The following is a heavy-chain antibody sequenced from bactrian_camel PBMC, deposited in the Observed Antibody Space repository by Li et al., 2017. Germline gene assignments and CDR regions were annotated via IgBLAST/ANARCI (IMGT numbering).Heavy chain of an antibody. CDR1: GYTYSSYC. D-gene: IGHD1*01. CDR3: SAEDRRIGQACSFRRGRVLRS. Sequence: VQLVESGGGSVQAGGSLRLSCAASGYTYSSYCLGWFRQAPGKEREGVAIINSHGGSTWYADSVKGRSTISRDNAKNTLYLQMNNLKPEDTAMYYCSAEDRRIGQACSFRRGRVLRSFGQGTQVTVS. V-gene: IGHV3S31*01. CDR2: INSHGGST. J-gene: IGHJ6*01.